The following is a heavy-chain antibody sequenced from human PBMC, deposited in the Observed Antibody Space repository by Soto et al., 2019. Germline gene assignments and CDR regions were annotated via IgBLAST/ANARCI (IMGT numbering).Heavy chain of an antibody. CDR2: IDWYDDK. V-gene: IGHV2-70*13. CDR1: WFSLSSQKKT. Sequence: TPVNTTRLPKLSNRFWWFSLSSQKKTVSWIRQPPGKALEWLALIDWYDDKYYSTSMKTRLWSSKDTSNNQVVLTMTHMDPVDTATYYCGRLRYYNAYYSIGCWGQGTSVTVSS. CDR3: GRLRYYNAYYSIGC. J-gene: IGHJ6*02. D-gene: IGHD6-25*01.